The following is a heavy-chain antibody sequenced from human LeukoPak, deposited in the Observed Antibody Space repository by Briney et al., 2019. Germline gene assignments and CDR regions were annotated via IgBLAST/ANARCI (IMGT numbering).Heavy chain of an antibody. V-gene: IGHV4-38-2*01. D-gene: IGHD6-13*01. CDR1: TLSISRDSY. CDR2: ISHSGNT. CDR3: ARYGYSSSGPY. Sequence: SETLSLTCFVSTLSISRDSYWGWIRQPPGKGLEWVGSISHSGNTYYNPSLKSRVTISVDPSKNQFSLKLSSVTAADTAVYYCARYGYSSSGPYWGQGTLVTVSS. J-gene: IGHJ4*02.